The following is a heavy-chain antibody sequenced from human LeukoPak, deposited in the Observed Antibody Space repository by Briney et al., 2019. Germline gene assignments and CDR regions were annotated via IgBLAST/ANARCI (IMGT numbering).Heavy chain of an antibody. CDR2: IIPIFGTA. CDR3: ARGGGYFGRFDAFDI. Sequence: GASVKVSCKASGGTFSSYAISWVRQAPGQGLEWMGGIIPIFGTANYAQKFQGRVTITADESTSTAYMELSSLRSEDTAVYYCARGGGYFGRFDAFDIWGQGTMVTVSS. D-gene: IGHD3-9*01. J-gene: IGHJ3*02. CDR1: GGTFSSYA. V-gene: IGHV1-69*13.